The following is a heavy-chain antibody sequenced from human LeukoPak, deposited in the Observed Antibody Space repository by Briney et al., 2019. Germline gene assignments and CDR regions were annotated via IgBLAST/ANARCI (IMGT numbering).Heavy chain of an antibody. CDR2: IYTSGST. CDR1: GGSISSGSYY. Sequence: SQTLSLTCTVSGGSISSGSYYWSWIRQPAGKGPEWIGRIYTSGSTNYNPSLKSRVTISVDTSKNQFSLKLSSVTAADTAVYYCARVDPYCSSTSCSFDYWGQGTLVTVSS. CDR3: ARVDPYCSSTSCSFDY. D-gene: IGHD2-2*01. J-gene: IGHJ4*02. V-gene: IGHV4-61*02.